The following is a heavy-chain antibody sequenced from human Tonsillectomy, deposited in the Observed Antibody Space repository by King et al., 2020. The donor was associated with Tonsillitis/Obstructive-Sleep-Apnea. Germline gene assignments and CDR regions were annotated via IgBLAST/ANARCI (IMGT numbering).Heavy chain of an antibody. V-gene: IGHV3-11*05. Sequence: QLVQSGGGLVKPGGSLRLSCTASTFTFSDYYMSWIRQAPGKGLEWVSYISSSSSYTNYADSVKGRFTISRDNAKNSLYLQMNSLRAEDTAVYYCAGRYCSSTSCWYYYMDVWGKGTTVTVSS. CDR2: ISSSSSYT. J-gene: IGHJ6*03. D-gene: IGHD2-2*01. CDR1: TFTFSDYY. CDR3: AGRYCSSTSCWYYYMDV.